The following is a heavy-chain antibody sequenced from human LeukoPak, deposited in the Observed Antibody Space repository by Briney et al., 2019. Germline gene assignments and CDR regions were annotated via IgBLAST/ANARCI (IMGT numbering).Heavy chain of an antibody. CDR3: ASQHWGSNYFDY. Sequence: PSETLSPTCTVSGGSINSVYWSWIRQPPGKGLEWIAYIYYSGTTSYNPSLKSRVTISVDTSKNQFSLKLTSVTAADTAVYYCASQHWGSNYFDYWGQGALVTVSS. D-gene: IGHD7-27*01. CDR2: IYYSGTT. CDR1: GGSINSVY. J-gene: IGHJ4*02. V-gene: IGHV4-59*01.